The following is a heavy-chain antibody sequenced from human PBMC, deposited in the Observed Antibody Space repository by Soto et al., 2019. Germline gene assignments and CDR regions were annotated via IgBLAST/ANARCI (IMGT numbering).Heavy chain of an antibody. Sequence: GESLKISCKGSGYSFTSYWIGWVRQMPGKGLEWMGIIYPGDSDTRYSPSFQGQVTISADKSISTAYLQWSSLKASDTAMYYCARRGVWSSGYYPSPGAFDIWGQGTMVTVSS. D-gene: IGHD3-22*01. CDR1: GYSFTSYW. CDR3: ARRGVWSSGYYPSPGAFDI. V-gene: IGHV5-51*01. CDR2: IYPGDSDT. J-gene: IGHJ3*02.